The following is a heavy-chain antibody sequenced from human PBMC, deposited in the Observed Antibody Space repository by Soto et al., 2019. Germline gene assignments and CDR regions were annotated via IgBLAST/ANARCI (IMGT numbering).Heavy chain of an antibody. J-gene: IGHJ5*02. V-gene: IGHV4-39*07. CDR1: GGSISSSSYY. Sequence: PSETLSLTCTVSGGSISSSSYYWAWVRQPPGKGLEWIGSIYYSGTTYYNPSLKSRVTISVDRSKNQFSLKLSSVTAADTAVYYCASVVVAAGSSWFDPWGQGTLVTVSS. D-gene: IGHD2-15*01. CDR2: IYYSGTT. CDR3: ASVVVAAGSSWFDP.